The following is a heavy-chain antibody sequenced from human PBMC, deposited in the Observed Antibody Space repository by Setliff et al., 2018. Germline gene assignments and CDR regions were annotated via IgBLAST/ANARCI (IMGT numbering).Heavy chain of an antibody. V-gene: IGHV4-61*05. CDR3: ARMSRYSEFWSGYAEDYYSSYVDV. CDR1: GDSLTRSSSW. D-gene: IGHD3-3*01. Sequence: SETLSLTCSVFGDSLTRSSSWWGWIRQPAGKGLEWIGNIYSSGTTKYNPSLKSRVTISVDTSKRQFSLNLLSVTAADTAVYYCARMSRYSEFWSGYAEDYYSSYVDVWGTGATVTV. CDR2: IYSSGTT. J-gene: IGHJ6*03.